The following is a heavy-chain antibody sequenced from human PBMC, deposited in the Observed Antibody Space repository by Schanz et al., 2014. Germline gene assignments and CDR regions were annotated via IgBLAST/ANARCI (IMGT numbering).Heavy chain of an antibody. D-gene: IGHD3-10*01. CDR2: VWSDGNTK. Sequence: QVQLVESGGGVVRPGRSLRLSCATSGFTFSRFGMHWVRQAPGKGPEWVALVWSDGNTKYYVDSVKGRFTISRDNSMNTLHLQMNSLRGEDTAVYYCASPALVQGLMPEYYFDYWGQGTLVTVSS. J-gene: IGHJ4*02. V-gene: IGHV3-33*01. CDR3: ASPALVQGLMPEYYFDY. CDR1: GFTFSRFG.